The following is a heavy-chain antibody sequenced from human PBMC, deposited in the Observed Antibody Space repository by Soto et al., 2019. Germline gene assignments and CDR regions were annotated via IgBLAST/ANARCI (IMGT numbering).Heavy chain of an antibody. V-gene: IGHV4-59*01. Sequence: SETLSLTCTVSGGSISSYYWSWIRQPPGKGLEWIGYIYYSGSTNYNPSLKSRVTISVDTSKNQFSLKLISVTAADTAVYYCARDKITGLFDYWGQGTLVTVSS. D-gene: IGHD2-8*02. CDR3: ARDKITGLFDY. J-gene: IGHJ4*02. CDR1: GGSISSYY. CDR2: IYYSGST.